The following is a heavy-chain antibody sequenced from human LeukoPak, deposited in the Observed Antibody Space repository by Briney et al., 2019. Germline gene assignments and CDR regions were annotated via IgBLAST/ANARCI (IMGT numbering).Heavy chain of an antibody. V-gene: IGHV3-53*01. CDR2: IYSGGST. J-gene: IGHJ4*02. Sequence: GGSLRLSCAASGFTVSSNYMSWVRQAPGKGLEWVSVIYSGGSTYYADSVKGRFTISRDNAKNSLYLQMNSLRAEDTAVYYCARVTEAPYYFDYWGQGTLVTVSS. CDR3: ARVTEAPYYFDY. CDR1: GFTVSSNY.